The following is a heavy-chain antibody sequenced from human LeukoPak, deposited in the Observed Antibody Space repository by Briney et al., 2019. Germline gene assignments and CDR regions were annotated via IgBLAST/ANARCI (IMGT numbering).Heavy chain of an antibody. D-gene: IGHD3-22*01. CDR2: IYYSGST. CDR1: GGSISSYY. CDR3: ARGGYYYDSSEAFDI. V-gene: IGHV4-59*01. J-gene: IGHJ3*02. Sequence: SETLSLTCTVSGGSISSYYWSWIRQPPGKGLEWIGYIYYSGSTNYNPSLKSRVTISVDTSKNQFSLKLSSVTAEDTAVYYCARGGYYYDSSEAFDIWGQGTMVTVSS.